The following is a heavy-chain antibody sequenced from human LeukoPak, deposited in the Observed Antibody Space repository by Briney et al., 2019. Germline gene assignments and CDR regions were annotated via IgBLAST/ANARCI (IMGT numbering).Heavy chain of an antibody. Sequence: SQTLSLTCTDSGGSISSGSYYWSWIRQPAGKGLEWIGRIYTSGSTNYNPSLKSRVTISVDTSKNQFSLKLSSVTAADTAVYYCARGVPAAIHWFDPWGQGTLVTVSS. D-gene: IGHD2-2*02. V-gene: IGHV4-61*02. CDR3: ARGVPAAIHWFDP. CDR1: GGSISSGSYY. J-gene: IGHJ5*02. CDR2: IYTSGST.